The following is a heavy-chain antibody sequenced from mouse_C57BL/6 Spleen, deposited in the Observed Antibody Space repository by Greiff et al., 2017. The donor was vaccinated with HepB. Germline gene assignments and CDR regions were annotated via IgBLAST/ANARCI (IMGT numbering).Heavy chain of an antibody. CDR1: GFSLTSYG. CDR3: DRIDYEAMAY. Sequence: QVQLKESGPGLVQPSQRLSITCTVSGFSLTSYGVHWVRQSPGKGLEWLGVIWSGGSTDYNAAFISRLSISKDNSKSQVFLKMNSLQADDTAIYYCDRIDYEAMAYWGQGTSVTVSS. V-gene: IGHV2-2*01. J-gene: IGHJ4*01. D-gene: IGHD1-1*01. CDR2: IWSGGST.